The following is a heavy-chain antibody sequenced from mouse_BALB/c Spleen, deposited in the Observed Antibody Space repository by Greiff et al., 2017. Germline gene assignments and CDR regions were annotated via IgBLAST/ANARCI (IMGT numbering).Heavy chain of an antibody. CDR2: ISSGGSYT. CDR1: GFTFSSYA. Sequence: EVQGVESGGGLVKPGGSLKLSCAASGFTFSSYAMSWVRQSPEKRLEWVAEISSGGSYTYYPDTVTGRFTISRDNAKNTLYLEMSSLRSEDTAMYDCARDRGGSGNYGRGAMDYWGQGTSVTVAS. V-gene: IGHV5-9-4*01. D-gene: IGHD2-1*01. J-gene: IGHJ4*01. CDR3: ARDRGGSGNYGRGAMDY.